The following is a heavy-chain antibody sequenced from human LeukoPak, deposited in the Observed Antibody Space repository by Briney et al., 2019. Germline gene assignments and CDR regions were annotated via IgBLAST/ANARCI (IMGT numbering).Heavy chain of an antibody. CDR3: ARDVGATYYFDY. CDR1: GYTFTGSY. J-gene: IGHJ4*02. Sequence: ASVKVSCKASGYTFTGSYMHWVRQAPGQGLEWMGWINPNSGGTNYAQKFQGRVTMTRDTSISTAYMELSRLRSDDTAVYYCARDVGATYYFDYWGQGTLVTVSS. D-gene: IGHD1-26*01. V-gene: IGHV1-2*02. CDR2: INPNSGGT.